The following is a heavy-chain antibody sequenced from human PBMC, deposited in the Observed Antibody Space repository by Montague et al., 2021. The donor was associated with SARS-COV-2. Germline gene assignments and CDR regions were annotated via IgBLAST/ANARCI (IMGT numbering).Heavy chain of an antibody. CDR2: RYQSGAT. D-gene: IGHD3-3*01. CDR1: GFSISSGYY. J-gene: IGHJ4*02. V-gene: IGHV4-38-2*02. CDR3: ARSGVGIFDFSYFDS. Sequence: SETLSLTCSVSGFSISSGYYWGWIRQTPGKGLEWIGSRYQSGATXYSPSLKRPVTILLDTSKNQFSLSLTSVTAADTAVYYCARSGVGIFDFSYFDSWGQGSLVIVSS.